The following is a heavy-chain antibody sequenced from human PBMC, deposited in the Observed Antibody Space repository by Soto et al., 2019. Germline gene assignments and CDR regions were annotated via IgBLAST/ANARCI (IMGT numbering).Heavy chain of an antibody. V-gene: IGHV5-51*01. Sequence: PGESLKIPCKGLGYSLSSYWISWVRQMPGKGREWMGRIDPRDAYTRYSPSFQGQVTISADKSISTAYLQWSSLKASDTAMYYCARHGPRVYYDNSDYYYYGMDVWGQGTTVTVSS. CDR2: IDPRDAYT. CDR3: ARHGPRVYYDNSDYYYYGMDV. J-gene: IGHJ6*02. D-gene: IGHD3-22*01. CDR1: GYSLSSYW.